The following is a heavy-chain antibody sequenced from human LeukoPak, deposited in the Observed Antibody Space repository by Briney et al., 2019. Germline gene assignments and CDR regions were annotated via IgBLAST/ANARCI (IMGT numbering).Heavy chain of an antibody. CDR1: GFTFGDYA. D-gene: IGHD4/OR15-4a*01. V-gene: IGHV3-49*03. J-gene: IGHJ4*02. CDR2: IRSKPYGGTT. Sequence: GGSLRLSCTASGFTFGDYAMSWFRQAPGKGLEWVGFIRSKPYGGTTEYAASVKGRFTISRDESKRIAYLQMHSLKTEDTAVYYCTRNIWCDYWGQGTLVTVSS. CDR3: TRNIWCDY.